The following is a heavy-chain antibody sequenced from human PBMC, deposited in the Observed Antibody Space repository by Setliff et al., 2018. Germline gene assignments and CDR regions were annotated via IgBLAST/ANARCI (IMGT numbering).Heavy chain of an antibody. V-gene: IGHV3-23*01. CDR2: ITGGGGST. CDR1: GFTFSNCA. Sequence: PGGSLRLSCAASGFTFSNCAMSWVRRAPGKGLAWVSGITGGGGSTYYADPVKGRFTISRDNSKNTLYLQMNSLRAEDTAVYYCVKDRYCSDASCSPDYFDYWGQGTLVTVSS. CDR3: VKDRYCSDASCSPDYFDY. D-gene: IGHD2-15*01. J-gene: IGHJ4*02.